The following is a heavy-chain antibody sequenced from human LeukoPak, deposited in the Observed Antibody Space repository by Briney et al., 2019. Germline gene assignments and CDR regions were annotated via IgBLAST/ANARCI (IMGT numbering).Heavy chain of an antibody. Sequence: ASVKVSCKASGYTFTVYYIHWVRQAPGQGFEWMGWINPTTGGTKYARKFQGRVTLTRDTSITAVYMELSRLRSDDTAVYYCASDRVVADYWGQGTLVTVSS. J-gene: IGHJ4*02. CDR3: ASDRVVADY. CDR1: GYTFTVYY. V-gene: IGHV1-2*02. D-gene: IGHD3-22*01. CDR2: INPTTGGT.